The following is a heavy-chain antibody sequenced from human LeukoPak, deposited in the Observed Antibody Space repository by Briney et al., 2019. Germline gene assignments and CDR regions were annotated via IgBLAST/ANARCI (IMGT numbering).Heavy chain of an antibody. CDR1: GDSVSSNSAA. CDR2: TYYRSKWYN. CDR3: AKYQSRTGAFDC. V-gene: IGHV6-1*01. D-gene: IGHD1-14*01. J-gene: IGHJ4*02. Sequence: SQTLSLTCAISGDSVSSNSAAWSWIRQSPSRGLEWLGRTYYRSKWYNDYAESVQSRITINPDTSKNQFSLQLNSVTPEDTAVYYCAKYQSRTGAFDCWGQGTLVTVSS.